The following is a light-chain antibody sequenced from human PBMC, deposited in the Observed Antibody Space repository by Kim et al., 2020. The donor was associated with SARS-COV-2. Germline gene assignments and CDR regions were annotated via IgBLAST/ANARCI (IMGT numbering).Light chain of an antibody. J-gene: IGLJ3*02. CDR3: KSYDSSLSGSV. CDR1: SSNIGAGYY. Sequence: QSVLTPPPSVSGAPGQRVTISCTGSSSNIGAGYYVHWYQQLPGTAPKLLIFGNSNRPSGVPDRFSGSKSGTSASLAITGLQAEDEADYYCKSYDSSLSGSVFGGGTQLTVL. CDR2: GNS. V-gene: IGLV1-40*01.